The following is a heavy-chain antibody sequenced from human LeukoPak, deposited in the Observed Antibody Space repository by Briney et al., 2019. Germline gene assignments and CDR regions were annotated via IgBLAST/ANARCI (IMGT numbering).Heavy chain of an antibody. CDR1: GFTFSSYA. CDR2: ISGSGGST. J-gene: IGHJ4*02. V-gene: IGHV3-23*01. CDR3: AKVYYYGSGSYQSD. Sequence: GGSLRLSCAASGFTFSSYAMSWVRQAPGKGLEWVSAISGSGGSTYYADSVKGRFTISRDNSNNTLYLQMNSLRAEDTAIYYCAKVYYYGSGSYQSDWGQGTLVIVSS. D-gene: IGHD3-10*01.